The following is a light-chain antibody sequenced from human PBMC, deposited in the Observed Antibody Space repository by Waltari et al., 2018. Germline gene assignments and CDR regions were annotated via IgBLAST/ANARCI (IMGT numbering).Light chain of an antibody. J-gene: IGLJ2*01. CDR1: SSDVGGYNY. Sequence: QSALTQPASVSGSPGQSITISCPGTSSDVGGYNYVSWYQQHPGKAPKLMIYEVSKRPSGVSNRFSGSKSGNTASLTISGLQAEDEADYYCSSYTSSSTRVVFGGGTKLTVL. CDR2: EVS. V-gene: IGLV2-14*01. CDR3: SSYTSSSTRVV.